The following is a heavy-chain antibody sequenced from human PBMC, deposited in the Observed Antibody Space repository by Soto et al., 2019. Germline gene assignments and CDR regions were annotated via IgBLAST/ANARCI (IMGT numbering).Heavy chain of an antibody. CDR2: ISGNGGTT. Sequence: PGWSLRLSCTASGFTFRNYAMSWVRQAPGKGLQWVSAISGNGGTTYYADSVKGRFTLSRDNFKDTLYLQMNSLRTEDTAVYYCAKGQGNGRFYFDSWGLGTLVTVSS. V-gene: IGHV3-23*01. J-gene: IGHJ4*02. CDR3: AKGQGNGRFYFDS. CDR1: GFTFRNYA. D-gene: IGHD2-8*01.